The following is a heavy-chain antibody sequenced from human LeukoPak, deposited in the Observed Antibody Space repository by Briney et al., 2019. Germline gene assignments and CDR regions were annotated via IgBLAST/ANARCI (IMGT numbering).Heavy chain of an antibody. Sequence: SETLSLTCAVSGYSISSGYYWGWIRQPPGKGLEWIGSIYHSGSTYYNPSLKSRVTISVDTSKNQFSLKLSSVTAADTAVYYCARSVWYQLLINWFDPWGQGTLVTVSS. CDR1: GYSISSGYY. D-gene: IGHD2-2*01. V-gene: IGHV4-38-2*01. J-gene: IGHJ5*02. CDR2: IYHSGST. CDR3: ARSVWYQLLINWFDP.